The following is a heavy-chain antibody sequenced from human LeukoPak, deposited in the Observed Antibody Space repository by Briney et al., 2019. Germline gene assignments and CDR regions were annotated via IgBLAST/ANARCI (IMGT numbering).Heavy chain of an antibody. CDR3: ARRGYCSGTNCYIFDY. CDR2: IYYSGST. Sequence: SETLSLTCTVSGGSISSYYWSWIRQPPGKGLEWIGYIYYSGSTNYNPSFKSRVTISVDTSKNQFPLRLSPVTAADTAVYYCARRGYCSGTNCYIFDYWGQGTLVTVSS. D-gene: IGHD2-2*02. J-gene: IGHJ4*02. CDR1: GGSISSYY. V-gene: IGHV4-59*08.